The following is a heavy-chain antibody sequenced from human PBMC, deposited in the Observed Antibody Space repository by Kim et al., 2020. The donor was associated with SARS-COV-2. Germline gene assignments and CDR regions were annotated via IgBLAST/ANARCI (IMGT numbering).Heavy chain of an antibody. J-gene: IGHJ6*02. CDR3: ARDTLPPTDYSGYEWKTRDCYGMDV. D-gene: IGHD5-12*01. V-gene: IGHV1-2*04. CDR1: GYTFTGYY. CDR2: INPNSGGT. Sequence: ASVKVSCKASGYTFTGYYMHWVRQAPGQGLEWMGWINPNSGGTNYAQKFQGWVTMTRDTSISTAYMELSRLRSDDTAVYYCARDTLPPTDYSGYEWKTRDCYGMDVWGQGTTVTVSS.